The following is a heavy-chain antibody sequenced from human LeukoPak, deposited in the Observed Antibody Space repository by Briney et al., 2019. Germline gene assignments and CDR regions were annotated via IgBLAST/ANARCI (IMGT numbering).Heavy chain of an antibody. Sequence: GGSLRLSCAASGFTFSNYAMHWVRQAPGKGLEWVAVISYDGSNKYYADSVKGRFTISRDNSKNTLFLQMNSLRAEDTAVYYCARGAPQYSMSSSWFDPWGQGTLVTVSS. CDR2: ISYDGSNK. CDR1: GFTFSNYA. J-gene: IGHJ5*02. D-gene: IGHD6-6*01. CDR3: ARGAPQYSMSSSWFDP. V-gene: IGHV3-30-3*01.